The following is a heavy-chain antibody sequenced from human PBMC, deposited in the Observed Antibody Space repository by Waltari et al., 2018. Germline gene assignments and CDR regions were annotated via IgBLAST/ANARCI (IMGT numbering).Heavy chain of an antibody. CDR1: GFTFSSYD. CDR3: ARESSPAHYGMDV. Sequence: EVQLVESGGGLVQPGGSLRLSCAASGFTFSSYDMPWVRQATGKGLEWVSAIGTAGDTYYPGSGKGRFTISRENAKNSLYLQMNSLRAGDTAVYYCARESSPAHYGMDVWGQGTTVTVSS. CDR2: IGTAGDT. J-gene: IGHJ6*02. V-gene: IGHV3-13*01.